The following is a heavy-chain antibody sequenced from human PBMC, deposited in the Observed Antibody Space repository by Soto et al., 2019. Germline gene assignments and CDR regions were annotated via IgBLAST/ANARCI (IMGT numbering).Heavy chain of an antibody. CDR1: GESFNGYY. CDR3: ARGHWSDRFLN. J-gene: IGHJ4*02. D-gene: IGHD2-8*02. Sequence: QVRLQQCGAGLLKPSETLSLTCAVYGESFNGYYWSWIRQPPGTGLEWIGEVSHDGRTHYNPSLAGRVTISMHTAKNQFSLILNSVTAADTSVYYCARGHWSDRFLNWGQGALVTVS. CDR2: VSHDGRT. V-gene: IGHV4-34*02.